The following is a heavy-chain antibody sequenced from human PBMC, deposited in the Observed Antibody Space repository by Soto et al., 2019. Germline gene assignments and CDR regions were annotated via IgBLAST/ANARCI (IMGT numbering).Heavy chain of an antibody. CDR2: ISYDGSNK. V-gene: IGHV3-30*18. Sequence: GGSLRLSCVASGFTFSNYGMHWVRQAPGKGLEWVAVISYDGSNKYYADSVKGRFTISRDNSKNTLYLQMTSLRTEDTALYYCAKLDEGGLQYAYYAMDVWGQGTTVPVSS. CDR3: AKLDEGGLQYAYYAMDV. J-gene: IGHJ6*02. CDR1: GFTFSNYG. D-gene: IGHD2-15*01.